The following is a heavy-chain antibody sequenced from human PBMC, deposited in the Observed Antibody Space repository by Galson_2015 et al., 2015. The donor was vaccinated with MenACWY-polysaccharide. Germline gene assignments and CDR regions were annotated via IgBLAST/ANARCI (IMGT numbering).Heavy chain of an antibody. V-gene: IGHV4-59*08. CDR1: GGSISSYY. D-gene: IGHD3-22*01. CDR2: IYYSGST. CDR3: ARHLVYYDSSGYNNWSDP. Sequence: ETLSLTCTVSGGSISSYYWSWIRQPPGKGLEWIGYIYYSGSTNYNPSLKSRVTISVDTSKNQFSLKLSSVTAADTAVYYCARHLVYYDSSGYNNWSDPWGQGTLVTVSS. J-gene: IGHJ5*02.